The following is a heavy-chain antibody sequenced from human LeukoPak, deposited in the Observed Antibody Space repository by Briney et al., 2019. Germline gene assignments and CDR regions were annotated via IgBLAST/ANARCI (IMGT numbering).Heavy chain of an antibody. J-gene: IGHJ3*02. V-gene: IGHV1-69*04. CDR2: IIPILGIA. Sequence: ASVKVSCKASGGTFSSYAISWVRQAPGQGLEWMGRIIPILGIANYAQKFQGRVTITADKSTSTAYMELSSLRSEDTAVYYCAPDVVVITPHDAFDIWGQGTMVIVSS. CDR1: GGTFSSYA. CDR3: APDVVVITPHDAFDI. D-gene: IGHD3-22*01.